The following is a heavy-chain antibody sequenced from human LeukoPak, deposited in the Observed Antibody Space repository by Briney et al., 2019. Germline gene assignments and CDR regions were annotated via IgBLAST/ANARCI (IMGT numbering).Heavy chain of an antibody. Sequence: GGSLRLSCAASGFIVSYNYMSWVRQAPGKGLEWVSVIYSGGSTYYADSVKGRFTISRDKSKNMLYLQMNSLRAEDTAVYFCARRDIVVVVSASDYWGQGTLVTVSS. CDR3: ARRDIVVVVSASDY. V-gene: IGHV3-53*01. D-gene: IGHD2-15*01. CDR2: IYSGGST. J-gene: IGHJ4*02. CDR1: GFIVSYNY.